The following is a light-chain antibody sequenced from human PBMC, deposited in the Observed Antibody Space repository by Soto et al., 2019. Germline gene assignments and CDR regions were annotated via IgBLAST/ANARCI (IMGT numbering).Light chain of an antibody. Sequence: DIQMTQSPSTLSASEGDRVTITCRASQSISGWLAWFQQKPGKAPKLLIYKASSLESGVPSRFSGSGSGTEFTLTISSLQPDDFATYYCQQYKSYSTFGQGTKLEIK. CDR2: KAS. CDR3: QQYKSYST. CDR1: QSISGW. J-gene: IGKJ2*01. V-gene: IGKV1-5*03.